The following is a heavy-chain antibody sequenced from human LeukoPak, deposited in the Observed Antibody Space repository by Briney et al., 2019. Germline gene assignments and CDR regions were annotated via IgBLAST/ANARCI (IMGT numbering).Heavy chain of an antibody. D-gene: IGHD3-10*01. J-gene: IGHJ4*02. CDR1: GYTFTNYG. CDR3: ARGRMVRGDRALGY. CDR2: ISAYYGNT. V-gene: IGHV1-18*01. Sequence: GASVKVSCKASGYTFTNYGISWVRQAPGQGLAWMGWISAYYGNTNYAQKLQGRVTVTTDTSTSTAYMELRSLRSDDTAVYYCARGRMVRGDRALGYWGQGTLVTVSS.